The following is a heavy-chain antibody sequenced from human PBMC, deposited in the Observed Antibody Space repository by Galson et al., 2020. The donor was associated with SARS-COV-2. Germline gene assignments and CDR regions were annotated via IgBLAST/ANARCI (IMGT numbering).Heavy chain of an antibody. CDR1: GGSFSGYY. D-gene: IGHD3-10*01. V-gene: IGHV4-34*01. CDR2: INHSGST. J-gene: IGHJ5*02. Sequence: SETLSLTCAVYGGSFSGYYWSWIRQPPGKGLEWIGEINHSGSTNYNPSLKSRVTISVDTSKNQFSLKLSSVTAADTAVYYCARRSYYYGLGGTRGWFDPGGQGALVTVSS. CDR3: ARRSYYYGLGGTRGWFDP.